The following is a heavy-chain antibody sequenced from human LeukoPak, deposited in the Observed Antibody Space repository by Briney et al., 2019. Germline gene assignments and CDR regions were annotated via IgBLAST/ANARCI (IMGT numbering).Heavy chain of an antibody. D-gene: IGHD3-16*02. V-gene: IGHV4-59*12. CDR3: AREVLVELSSPYNWFDP. CDR2: IYYSGST. CDR1: GGSISSYY. Sequence: SETLSLTCTVSGGSISSYYWSWIRQPPGKGLEWIGYIYYSGSTNYNPSLKSRVTISVDKSKNQFSLKLSSVTAADTAVYYCAREVLVELSSPYNWFDPWGQGTLVTVSS. J-gene: IGHJ5*02.